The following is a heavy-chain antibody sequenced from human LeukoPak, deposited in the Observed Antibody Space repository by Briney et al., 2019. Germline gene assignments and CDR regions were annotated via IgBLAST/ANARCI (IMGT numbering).Heavy chain of an antibody. CDR1: GFTFSSYA. CDR2: ISGSGGST. V-gene: IGHV3-23*01. D-gene: IGHD3-22*01. CDR3: ARLNYYDSSGIEYYFDY. J-gene: IGHJ4*02. Sequence: GGSLRLSCAASGFTFSSYAMSWVRQAPGKGLEWVSAISGSGGSTYYADSVKGRFTISRDNSKNTLYLQMNSLRAEDTAVYYCARLNYYDSSGIEYYFDYWGQGTLVTVSS.